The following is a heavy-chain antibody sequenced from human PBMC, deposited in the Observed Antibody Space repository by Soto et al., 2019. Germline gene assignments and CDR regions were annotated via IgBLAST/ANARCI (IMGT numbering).Heavy chain of an antibody. J-gene: IGHJ6*02. Sequence: LRLSCAASGFTFSSYAMSWVRQAPGKGLEWVSAISGSGGSTYYADSVKGRFTISRDNSKNTLYLQMNSLRAEDTAVYYCAKDQRSGSWYGGGYYYYGMDVWGQGTTVTVSS. CDR3: AKDQRSGSWYGGGYYYYGMDV. CDR2: ISGSGGST. CDR1: GFTFSSYA. V-gene: IGHV3-23*01. D-gene: IGHD6-13*01.